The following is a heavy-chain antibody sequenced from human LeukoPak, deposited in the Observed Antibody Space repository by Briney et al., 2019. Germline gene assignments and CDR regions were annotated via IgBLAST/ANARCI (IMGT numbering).Heavy chain of an antibody. J-gene: IGHJ4*02. CDR2: IRYDGSNK. CDR1: GYTFTGYY. Sequence: SCKASGYTFTGYYMHWVRQAPGKGLEWVAFIRYDGSNKYYADSVKGRFTISRDNSKNTLYLQMNSLRAEDTAVYYCAKNDYGDYGIRIDYWGQGTLVTVSS. D-gene: IGHD4-17*01. V-gene: IGHV3-30*02. CDR3: AKNDYGDYGIRIDY.